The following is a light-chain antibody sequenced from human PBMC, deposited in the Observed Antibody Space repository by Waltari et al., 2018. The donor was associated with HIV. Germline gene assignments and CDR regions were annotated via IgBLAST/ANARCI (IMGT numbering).Light chain of an antibody. CDR1: SSNIGAGYD. CDR2: GNS. J-gene: IGLJ3*02. V-gene: IGLV1-40*01. Sequence: QSVLTQPPSVSGAPGQRVTISCTGSSSNIGAGYDVHWYQQLPGTAPNLLIYGNSNRASGVPDLSAGSKSGTSASLAISGLQPDDETDYYGQSYDRSLSSWVFGGGTKLTVL. CDR3: QSYDRSLSSWV.